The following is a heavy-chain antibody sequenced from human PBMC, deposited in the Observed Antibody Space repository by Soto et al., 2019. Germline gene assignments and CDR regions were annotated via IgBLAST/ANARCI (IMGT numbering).Heavy chain of an antibody. V-gene: IGHV3-23*01. D-gene: IGHD2-2*01. CDR3: ARKVLGSTSRPDWWYFDL. CDR2: TSGGGDRT. CDR1: GFTFLNYA. J-gene: IGHJ2*01. Sequence: EVQLLESGGGLVQPGGSLRLSCVGSGFTFLNYAMNWVRQPPGKGLEWVSGTSGGGDRTFDADSVKGRFTISRDNSKNTVNLQMIRLRADDTAVYYCARKVLGSTSRPDWWYFDLWGRGTLVTVSS.